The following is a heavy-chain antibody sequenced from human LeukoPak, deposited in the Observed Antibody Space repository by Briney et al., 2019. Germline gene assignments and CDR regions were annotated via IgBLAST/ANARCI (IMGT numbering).Heavy chain of an antibody. J-gene: IGHJ4*02. D-gene: IGHD4-17*01. CDR2: IYSGGST. CDR1: GFTVSSNY. Sequence: GGSLRLSCAASGFTVSSNYMSWVRQAPGKGLEWVPVIYSGGSTYYADSVKGRFTISRDNSKNTLYLQMNSLRAEDTAVYYCARDSTTTVTTFVDWGQGTLVTVSS. CDR3: ARDSTTTVTTFVD. V-gene: IGHV3-66*01.